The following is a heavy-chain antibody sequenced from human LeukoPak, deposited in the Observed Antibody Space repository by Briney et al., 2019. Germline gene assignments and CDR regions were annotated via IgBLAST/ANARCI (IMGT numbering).Heavy chain of an antibody. J-gene: IGHJ4*02. D-gene: IGHD3-22*01. CDR1: GFTFSSYA. CDR3: AKDWNYDTSGLDY. V-gene: IGHV3-23*01. CDR2: ISGSGGST. Sequence: GGSLRLSCAASGFTFSSYAMSWVRQAPGKGLEWVSAISGSGGSTYYPDSVKGRFTISRDNSKNTLFLQMNNLSAGDTAVYYCAKDWNYDTSGLDYWGQGTLVTVSS.